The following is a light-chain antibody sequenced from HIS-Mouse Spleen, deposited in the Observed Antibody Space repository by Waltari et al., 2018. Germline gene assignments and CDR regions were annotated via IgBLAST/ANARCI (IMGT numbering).Light chain of an antibody. V-gene: IGLV2-14*01. CDR1: SSDVGGYNY. CDR2: EVS. CDR3: SSYTSSSTPYV. Sequence: QSALTQPASVSGSPGQSITISCTGTSSDVGGYNYVSWYQQHPGKAPKLMIYEVSNRPSGVFNRFSGSKSGNTASLTSSGLQAEDEADYYCSSYTSSSTPYVFGTGTKVTVL. J-gene: IGLJ1*01.